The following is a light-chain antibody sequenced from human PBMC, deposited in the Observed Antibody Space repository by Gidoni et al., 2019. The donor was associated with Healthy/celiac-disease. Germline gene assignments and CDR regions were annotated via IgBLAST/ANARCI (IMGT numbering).Light chain of an antibody. V-gene: IGLV1-51*02. Sequence: QSVLTQPPSVSAAPGQKVTSSCSGDSSHIGHHSVSWYQQTPGTAPKLLIYENDQRPSGIPDRFSGSQSGTAATLAIAGLQTGDEADYYCGTWDNSLSAGVFGGGTKLTVL. CDR3: GTWDNSLSAGV. CDR1: SSHIGHHS. J-gene: IGLJ2*01. CDR2: END.